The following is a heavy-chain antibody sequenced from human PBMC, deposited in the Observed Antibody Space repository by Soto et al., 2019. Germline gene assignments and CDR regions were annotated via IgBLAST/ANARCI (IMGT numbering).Heavy chain of an antibody. CDR3: ARDLPMEVVPAAPPGY. V-gene: IGHV3-30-3*01. Sequence: SGGSLRLSCAASGFTFSSYAMHWVRQAPGKGLEWVAVISYDGSNKYYADSVKGRFTISRDNSKNTLYLQMNSLRAEDTAVYYCARDLPMEVVPAAPPGYWGQGTLVTVSS. D-gene: IGHD2-2*01. J-gene: IGHJ4*02. CDR2: ISYDGSNK. CDR1: GFTFSSYA.